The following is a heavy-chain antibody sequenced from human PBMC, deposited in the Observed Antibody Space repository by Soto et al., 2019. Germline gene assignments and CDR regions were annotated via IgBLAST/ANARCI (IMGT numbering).Heavy chain of an antibody. D-gene: IGHD5-12*01. CDR1: GGSVSSGSYY. J-gene: IGHJ4*02. CDR2: IYYSGST. V-gene: IGHV4-61*01. CDR3: ARVGGDGYNYGAYFDY. Sequence: QVQLQESGPGLVKPSETLSLTCTVSGGSVSSGSYYWSWIRQPPGKGLEWIGYIYYSGSTNYNPSLKSRVTISVDTSKNQFPRKLSSVTAADTAVYYCARVGGDGYNYGAYFDYWGQGTLVTVSS.